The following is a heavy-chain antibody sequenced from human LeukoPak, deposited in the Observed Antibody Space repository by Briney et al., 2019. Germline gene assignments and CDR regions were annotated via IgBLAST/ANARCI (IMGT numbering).Heavy chain of an antibody. J-gene: IGHJ6*03. CDR1: GYTFTSYA. V-gene: IGHV1-8*03. CDR3: ARARGDSLKGGYYYYMDV. D-gene: IGHD2-15*01. CDR2: INPTSGNT. Sequence: GASVKVSCKASGYTFTSYAMNWVRQASGQGLEWMGWINPTSGNTGYAQKFHDRVTITRNSSTNTAYMELRSLRSEDTALYYCARARGDSLKGGYYYYMDVWGEGTTVTVSS.